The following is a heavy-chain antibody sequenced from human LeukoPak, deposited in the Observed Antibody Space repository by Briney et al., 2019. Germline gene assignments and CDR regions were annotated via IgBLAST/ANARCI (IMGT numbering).Heavy chain of an antibody. D-gene: IGHD6-19*01. Sequence: GGSLKLSCAVSGFTFSGSAMHWVRQASGKGLEWVGRIRSKTHSYETAYGAAVKGRFTISRDDSKNTAYLQMNSLRAEDTAVYYCARILDSAWGELGYWGQGTLVTVSS. V-gene: IGHV3-73*01. CDR3: ARILDSAWGELGY. J-gene: IGHJ4*02. CDR1: GFTFSGSA. CDR2: IRSKTHSYET.